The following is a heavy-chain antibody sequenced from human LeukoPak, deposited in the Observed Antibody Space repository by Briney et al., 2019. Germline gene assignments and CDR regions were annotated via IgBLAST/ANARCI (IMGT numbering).Heavy chain of an antibody. D-gene: IGHD2-2*01. CDR3: ARDREGYGCSSTSCYAYPDYYYYYGMDV. CDR2: IKQDGSEK. V-gene: IGHV3-7*01. J-gene: IGHJ6*02. Sequence: GGSLRLSCAASGFTFSSYWMCWVRQAPGKGLEWVANIKQDGSEKYYVDSVKGRFTISRDNAKNSLYLQMNSLRAEDTAVYYCARDREGYGCSSTSCYAYPDYYYYYGMDVWGQGTTVTVSS. CDR1: GFTFSSYW.